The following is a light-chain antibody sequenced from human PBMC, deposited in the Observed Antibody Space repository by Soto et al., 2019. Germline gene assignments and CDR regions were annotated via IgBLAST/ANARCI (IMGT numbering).Light chain of an antibody. CDR2: GGS. Sequence: DIALAQSPGTLSLSPGERATLSCRASQSVSSNHLAWYQQKPGQAPRLLIYGGSSRATGIPVRFSGSGSETDFTLTITRLETEDFAVYYCQQYSSSRTFGQGTKVDIK. CDR1: QSVSSNH. J-gene: IGKJ1*01. V-gene: IGKV3-20*01. CDR3: QQYSSSRT.